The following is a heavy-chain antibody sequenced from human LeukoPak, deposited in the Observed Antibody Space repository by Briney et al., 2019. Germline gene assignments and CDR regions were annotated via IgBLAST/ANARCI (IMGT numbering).Heavy chain of an antibody. CDR1: GFTLSSYG. V-gene: IGHV3-30*02. J-gene: IGHJ4*02. CDR2: IRYDGSNK. Sequence: PGGSLRLSCAASGFTLSSYGMHWVRQAPGKGLEWEAFIRYDGSNKYYTVTVKGHFTISRDNSKNTLYLQMNSLRSEDTAVYYGAKSAVATIDYWGQGTLVTVSS. CDR3: AKSAVATIDY. D-gene: IGHD5-12*01.